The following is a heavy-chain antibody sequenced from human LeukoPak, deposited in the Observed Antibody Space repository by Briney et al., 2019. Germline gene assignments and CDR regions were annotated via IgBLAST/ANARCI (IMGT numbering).Heavy chain of an antibody. J-gene: IGHJ4*02. CDR2: IYYSGST. CDR3: ARAIDKDYGGNSGGWGY. Sequence: SSETLSLTCTVSGDSISTYYWSWIRQPPGKGLEWIGYIYYSGSTNYNPSLKSRVTISVDTSKNQISLKLSSVTAADTAMYYCARAIDKDYGGNSGGWGYWGQGTLVTVSS. V-gene: IGHV4-59*01. D-gene: IGHD4-23*01. CDR1: GDSISTYY.